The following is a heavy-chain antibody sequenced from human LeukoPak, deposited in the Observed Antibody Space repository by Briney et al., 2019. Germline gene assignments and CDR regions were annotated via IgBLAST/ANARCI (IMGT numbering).Heavy chain of an antibody. CDR1: GFTFSSYE. V-gene: IGHV3-48*03. CDR2: ISSSGSTI. CDR3: ASVSRYYDSSGYFSSLYY. D-gene: IGHD3-22*01. J-gene: IGHJ4*02. Sequence: GGSLRLSCAASGFTFSSYEMNWVRQAPGKGLEGVSYISSSGSTIYYADSVKGRFTISRDNAKNSLYLQMNSLRAEDTAVYYCASVSRYYDSSGYFSSLYYWGQGTLVTVSS.